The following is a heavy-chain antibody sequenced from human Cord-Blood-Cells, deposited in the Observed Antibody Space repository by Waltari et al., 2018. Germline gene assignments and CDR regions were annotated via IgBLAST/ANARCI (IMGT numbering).Heavy chain of an antibody. D-gene: IGHD6-25*01. CDR2: SIPMFGTA. J-gene: IGHJ4*02. CDR1: GGTFSSYA. Sequence: QVQLVQSGAEVKKPGSSVEVSCKASGGTFSSYAISWVRQAPGQGLEWWGVSIPMFGTANYEREFEGRVTITADESTSTAYMEVRSLTYEDPTVYYRARVLPYSSAAFDYCGQGTLVTVSS. V-gene: IGHV1-69*01. CDR3: ARVLPYSSAAFDY.